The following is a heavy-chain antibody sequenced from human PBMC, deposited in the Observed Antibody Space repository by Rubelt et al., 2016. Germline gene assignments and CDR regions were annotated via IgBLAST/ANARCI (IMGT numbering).Heavy chain of an antibody. CDR2: FKPSGGDT. Sequence: QVQLVQSGAEVKKPGASVRASCKASGYTITSYYMHWVRQAPGQGLEWLGIFKPSGGDTDYAQKFQGRVTMTTDTSTNPVHMVLSSLRAEDTALYYCVRGMGTASARWFDPWGQGTLVTVSS. CDR3: VRGMGTASARWFDP. V-gene: IGHV1-46*01. J-gene: IGHJ5*02. D-gene: IGHD2-21*02. CDR1: GYTITSYY.